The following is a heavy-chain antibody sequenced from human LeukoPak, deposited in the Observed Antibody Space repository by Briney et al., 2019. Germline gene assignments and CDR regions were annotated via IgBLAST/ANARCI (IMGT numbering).Heavy chain of an antibody. CDR1: GHIFSSYW. D-gene: IGHD2-2*01. CDR2: IYPGDSDI. CDR3: ARPVIPAAFNGFDI. Sequence: GESLKISCKSSGHIFSSYWIGWVRQKPGKGLEWMGVIYPGDSDIRYSPSFQGQVSISADKSISTAYLQWSSLKASDTAMYYCARPVIPAAFNGFDIWGQGTMVTVSS. J-gene: IGHJ3*02. V-gene: IGHV5-51*01.